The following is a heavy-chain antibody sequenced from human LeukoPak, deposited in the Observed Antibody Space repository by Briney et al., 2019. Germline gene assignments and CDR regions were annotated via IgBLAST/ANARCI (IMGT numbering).Heavy chain of an antibody. J-gene: IGHJ4*02. CDR1: GFTFSSYA. V-gene: IGHV3-23*01. CDR3: AKAEGYDILTGLDY. D-gene: IGHD3-9*01. CDR2: IGASGGST. Sequence: GGSLRLSCATSGFTFSSYAMSWVRQAPGKGVEWVSGIGASGGSTYYADSVKGRFTISRDNSKNTLYLQMNSLRTEDTAVYYCAKAEGYDILTGLDYWGQGTLVTVSS.